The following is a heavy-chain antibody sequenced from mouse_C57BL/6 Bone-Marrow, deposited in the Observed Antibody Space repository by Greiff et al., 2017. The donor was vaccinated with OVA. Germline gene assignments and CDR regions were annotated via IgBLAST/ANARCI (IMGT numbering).Heavy chain of an antibody. J-gene: IGHJ2*01. CDR1: GYTFTSYW. V-gene: IGHV1-64*01. CDR2: IHPNSGST. CDR3: ARGGSSGRFDY. Sequence: VQLQQSGAELVKPGASVKLSCKASGYTFTSYWMHWVKQRPGQGLEWIGMIHPNSGSTNYNEKFKSKATLTVDKSSSTAYMQLSSLTSEDSAVYYCARGGSSGRFDYWGQGTTLTVSS. D-gene: IGHD3-2*02.